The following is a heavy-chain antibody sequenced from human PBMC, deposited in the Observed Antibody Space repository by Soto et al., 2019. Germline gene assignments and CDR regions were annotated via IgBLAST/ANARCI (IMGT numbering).Heavy chain of an antibody. V-gene: IGHV4-31*03. Sequence: SEALSLTCTVSGGSIGSGGYYWSWIRQHPGKGLEWIGYIYYSGSTYYNPSLKSRVTISVDTSKNQFSLKLSSVTAADTAVYYCVGGSTISPDYWGQGTLVTVSS. CDR2: IYYSGST. D-gene: IGHD3-3*01. J-gene: IGHJ4*02. CDR3: VGGSTISPDY. CDR1: GGSIGSGGYY.